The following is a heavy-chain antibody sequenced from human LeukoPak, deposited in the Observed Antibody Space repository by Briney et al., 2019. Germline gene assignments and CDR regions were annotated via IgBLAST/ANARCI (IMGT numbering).Heavy chain of an antibody. Sequence: GGSLRLSCAASGFPFSDYYMSWIRQAPGKGLEWVSYISSSGSTIYYADSVKGRFTISRDNAKNSLYVQMDSLRPEDTALYYCVTSNWGSPFDYWGQGTLVTVSS. D-gene: IGHD7-27*01. J-gene: IGHJ4*02. CDR1: GFPFSDYY. V-gene: IGHV3-11*01. CDR2: ISSSGSTI. CDR3: VTSNWGSPFDY.